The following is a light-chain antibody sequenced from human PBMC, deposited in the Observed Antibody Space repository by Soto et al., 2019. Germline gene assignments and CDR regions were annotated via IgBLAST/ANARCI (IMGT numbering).Light chain of an antibody. Sequence: EIVLTQSPGTLSVSPGERATLSCRASQSLNSNSLAWYQQNPGQAPSLLIYNAYNRASGMPDRFSGSGSGTDFAFTISRLEPEDFVIYHCQQYDGSPRTFGQGTKVDIK. CDR1: QSLNSNS. CDR3: QQYDGSPRT. CDR2: NAY. J-gene: IGKJ1*01. V-gene: IGKV3-20*01.